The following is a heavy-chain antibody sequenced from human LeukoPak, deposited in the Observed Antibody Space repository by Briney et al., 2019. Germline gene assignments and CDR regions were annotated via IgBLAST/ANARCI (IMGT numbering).Heavy chain of an antibody. Sequence: PGGSLRLSCAASGFTVSSNYMSWVRQAPGKGLEWVSIIYSSGNTYYADSVKGRFTISRDNSKNTLYLQMNSLRAEDTAVYYCATMTTVIMGGYYYGMDVWGQGTTVTVS. V-gene: IGHV3-53*01. J-gene: IGHJ6*02. CDR3: ATMTTVIMGGYYYGMDV. CDR2: IYSSGNT. D-gene: IGHD4-17*01. CDR1: GFTVSSNY.